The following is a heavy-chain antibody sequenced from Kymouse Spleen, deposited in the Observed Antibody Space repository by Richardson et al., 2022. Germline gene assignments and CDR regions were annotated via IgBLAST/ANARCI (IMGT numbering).Heavy chain of an antibody. CDR1: GFTFSSYW. CDR3: AREYSSSWFSYYYYYGMDV. V-gene: IGHV3-74*01. Sequence: EVQLVESGGGLVQPGGSLRLSCAASGFTFSSYWMHWVRQAPGKGLVWVSRINSDGSSTSYADSVKGRFTISRDNAKNTLYLQMNSLRAEDTAVYYCAREYSSSWFSYYYYYGMDVWGQGTTVTVSS. D-gene: IGHD6-13*01. CDR2: INSDGSST. J-gene: IGHJ6*02.